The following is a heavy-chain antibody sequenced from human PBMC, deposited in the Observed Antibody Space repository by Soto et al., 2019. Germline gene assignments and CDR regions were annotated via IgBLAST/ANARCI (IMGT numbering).Heavy chain of an antibody. CDR2: IDPSDAYT. CDR3: ARSGSSWNLREFDS. CDR1: GYSFSSYW. Sequence: GESLKISCKGFGYSFSSYWISWVRQMPGKGLEWMGRIDPSDAYTNYSPSFQGHVTISTDKSISTAYLQWSSLRASDTAMYYCARSGSSWNLREFDSWGQGTLVTVSS. J-gene: IGHJ4*02. V-gene: IGHV5-10-1*01. D-gene: IGHD6-13*01.